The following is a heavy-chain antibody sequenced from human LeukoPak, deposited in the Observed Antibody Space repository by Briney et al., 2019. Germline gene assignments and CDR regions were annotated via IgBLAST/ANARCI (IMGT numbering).Heavy chain of an antibody. CDR3: AAVVGSSSYYYGMDV. CDR1: GYTFTSYY. V-gene: IGHV1-46*01. CDR2: INPSGGST. J-gene: IGHJ6*02. Sequence: ASVKVSCKASGYTFTSYYMHWVRQAPGQGLEWMGIINPSGGSTSYAQKFQGRVTITRDMSTSTAYMELSSLRSEDTAVYYCAAVVGSSSYYYGMDVWGQGTTVTVSS. D-gene: IGHD6-6*01.